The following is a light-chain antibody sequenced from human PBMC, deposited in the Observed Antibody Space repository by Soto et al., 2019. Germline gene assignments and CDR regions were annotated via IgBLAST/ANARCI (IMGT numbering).Light chain of an antibody. Sequence: QSALTQPASVSGSPGQSITISCTGTSSDVGGYNYVSWYQQHPGKAPKLMIYDVSNWPSGVSNRFSGSKSGNTASLTISGLQAEDEADYYCTSYTRTSSTTYVFGTGTKVTVL. J-gene: IGLJ1*01. V-gene: IGLV2-14*01. CDR3: TSYTRTSSTTYV. CDR2: DVS. CDR1: SSDVGGYNY.